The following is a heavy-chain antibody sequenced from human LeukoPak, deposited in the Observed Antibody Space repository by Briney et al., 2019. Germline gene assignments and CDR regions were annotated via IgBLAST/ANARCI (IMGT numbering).Heavy chain of an antibody. CDR3: ARAIYGGPFDY. D-gene: IGHD4-17*01. CDR2: IKADGSEK. CDR1: GFTFSNSW. Sequence: GGSLRLSCAGSGFTFSNSWMSWVRQAPGKGLECVANIKADGSEKHYVDSVKGRFTIYRDNGENSVYLQMNSLRAEDTAVYYCARAIYGGPFDYGGQGTLVTVSS. V-gene: IGHV3-7*01. J-gene: IGHJ4*02.